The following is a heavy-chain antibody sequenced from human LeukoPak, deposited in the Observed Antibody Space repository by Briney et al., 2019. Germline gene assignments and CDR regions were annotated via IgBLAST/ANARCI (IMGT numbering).Heavy chain of an antibody. CDR2: FYYSGST. D-gene: IGHD5-24*01. J-gene: IGHJ4*02. V-gene: IGHV4-31*03. CDR3: ARDLGDGYLANDY. Sequence: SQTLSLTCTVSGRSISSGAYYWRWIRQHPGKGLEWIGYFYYSGSTYYNPSLKSRVTISVDTSKNQFSLDLSSVTAADTAVYYCARDLGDGYLANDYWGQGTLVTVSS. CDR1: GRSISSGAYY.